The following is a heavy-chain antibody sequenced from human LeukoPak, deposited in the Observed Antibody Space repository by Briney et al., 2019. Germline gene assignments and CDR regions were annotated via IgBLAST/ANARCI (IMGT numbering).Heavy chain of an antibody. Sequence: ASVKVSCKASGYTFPSYYMHWVRQAPGQGLEWMGIINPSGGSTSYAQKFQGRVTMTRDTSTSTVYMELSSLRSEDTAVYYCARDPPGSSTSGYYYYMDVWGKGTTVTVSS. D-gene: IGHD2-2*01. CDR3: ARDPPGSSTSGYYYYMDV. V-gene: IGHV1-46*01. CDR1: GYTFPSYY. J-gene: IGHJ6*03. CDR2: INPSGGST.